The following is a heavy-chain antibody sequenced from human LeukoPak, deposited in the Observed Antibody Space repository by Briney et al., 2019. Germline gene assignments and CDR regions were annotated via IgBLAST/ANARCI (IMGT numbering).Heavy chain of an antibody. J-gene: IGHJ4*02. CDR2: INHSEST. D-gene: IGHD3-3*01. Sequence: PSETLSLTCTVSGGSISSYYWSWIRQPPGKGLEWIGEINHSESTKYKPSFKSRVTISVDDSKNQFSLQLSSVSAADTAVYYCARPNTYYDFWSGYPRNYYFDYWGQGTLVTVSS. CDR1: GGSISSYY. V-gene: IGHV4-34*01. CDR3: ARPNTYYDFWSGYPRNYYFDY.